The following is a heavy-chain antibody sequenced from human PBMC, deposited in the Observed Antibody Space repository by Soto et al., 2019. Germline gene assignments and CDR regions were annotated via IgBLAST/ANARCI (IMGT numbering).Heavy chain of an antibody. CDR3: AIKAETDPVFDY. CDR2: INAGNGNT. V-gene: IGHV1-3*01. J-gene: IGHJ4*02. Sequence: ASVKVSCKASGFTFTSYAMHWVRQAPGQRLEWMGWINAGNGNTKYSQKFQGRVTITRDTSASTAYMELSSLRSEDTAVYYCAIKAETDPVFDYWGQGTLVTVSS. CDR1: GFTFTSYA.